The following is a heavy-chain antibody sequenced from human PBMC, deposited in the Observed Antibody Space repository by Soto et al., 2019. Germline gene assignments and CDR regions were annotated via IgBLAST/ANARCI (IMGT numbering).Heavy chain of an antibody. J-gene: IGHJ5*02. CDR3: AKDRRSILWFGELLMIGWFDP. D-gene: IGHD3-10*01. Sequence: GGSLRLSCAASGFTFSSYAMSWVRQAPGKGLEWVSAISGSGGSTYYADSVKGRFTISRDNSKNTLYLQMNSLRAEDTAVYYCAKDRRSILWFGELLMIGWFDPWGQGTLVTVSS. V-gene: IGHV3-23*01. CDR1: GFTFSSYA. CDR2: ISGSGGST.